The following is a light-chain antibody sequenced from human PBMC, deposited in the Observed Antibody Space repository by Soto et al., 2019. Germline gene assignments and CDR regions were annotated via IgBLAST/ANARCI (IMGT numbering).Light chain of an antibody. CDR3: SSYAGSLYV. V-gene: IGLV2-8*01. J-gene: IGLJ1*01. CDR1: SSDVGDYNY. CDR2: EVS. Sequence: QSALTQPPSASGSPGQSVTISCTGTSSDVGDYNYVSWYQQHPGKAPKLMIYEVSKRPSGVPDRFSGSKSGNTASLTVSGIQAEDEAEYYCSSYAGSLYVFGTGTKGTVL.